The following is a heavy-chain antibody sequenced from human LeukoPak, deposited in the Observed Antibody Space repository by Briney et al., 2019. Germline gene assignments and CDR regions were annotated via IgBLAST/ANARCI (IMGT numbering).Heavy chain of an antibody. Sequence: GGSLRLSCAASGFTFSSYWMHWVRQAPGKGLVWVSRINTDGSSTSYADSVKGRFTISRDNAKNTLYLQMNSLRAEDTAVYYCAREEAAGIRVFDYWGQGTLVTVSS. V-gene: IGHV3-74*01. CDR1: GFTFSSYW. D-gene: IGHD6-13*01. J-gene: IGHJ4*02. CDR2: INTDGSST. CDR3: AREEAAGIRVFDY.